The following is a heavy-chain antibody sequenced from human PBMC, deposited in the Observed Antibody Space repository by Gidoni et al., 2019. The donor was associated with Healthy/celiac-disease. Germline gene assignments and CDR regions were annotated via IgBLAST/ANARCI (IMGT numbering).Heavy chain of an antibody. D-gene: IGHD2-15*01. CDR3: ARRIGSDAFDI. J-gene: IGHJ3*02. Sequence: QVQLQESGPGLVKPSQTLSLTCSVSGGSISSGSYYWSWIRQPAGKGLEWIGRIYTSGSTNYNPSLKSRVTISVDTSKNQFSLKLSSVTAADTAVYYCARRIGSDAFDIWGQGTMVTVSS. V-gene: IGHV4-61*02. CDR2: IYTSGST. CDR1: GGSISSGSYY.